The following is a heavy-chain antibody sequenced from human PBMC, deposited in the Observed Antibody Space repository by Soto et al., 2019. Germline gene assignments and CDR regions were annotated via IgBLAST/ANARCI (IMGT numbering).Heavy chain of an antibody. CDR2: ISYDGRHK. D-gene: IGHD4-4*01. J-gene: IGHJ6*02. CDR3: AKRRGDHSNYSWGIDV. Sequence: QVQLVESGGGVVQPGRSLRLSCAASGFTFNNYGMHWVRQAPGKGLVWVTVISYDGRHKYYADSVKGRFTISRDNSKNTLYLQMNSLRDEDTAVYYCAKRRGDHSNYSWGIDVWGQGTTVTVSS. CDR1: GFTFNNYG. V-gene: IGHV3-30*18.